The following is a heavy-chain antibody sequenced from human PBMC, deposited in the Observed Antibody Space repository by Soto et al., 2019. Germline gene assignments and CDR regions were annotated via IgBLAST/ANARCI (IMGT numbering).Heavy chain of an antibody. CDR2: ISYDGNNN. D-gene: IGHD4-17*01. V-gene: IGHV3-30*04. CDR3: ARSGDYADAY. CDR1: GFTFSSYA. Sequence: GGSLRLSCAVSGFTFSSYAMQWVRQAPGKGLEWVAIISYDGNNNDYADSVKGRFTISRDNSKNTLYLQMNSLRDDDTAVYFCARSGDYADAYWGQGTRVTVSS. J-gene: IGHJ4*02.